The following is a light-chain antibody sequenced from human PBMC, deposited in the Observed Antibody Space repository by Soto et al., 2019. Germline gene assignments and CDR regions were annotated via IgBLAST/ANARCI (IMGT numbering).Light chain of an antibody. Sequence: EIVMTQSPATLSVSPGERATLSCRASQSVSRNLAWYQQKPGQAPRLLIYGASTRATGIPARFSCSGSGTEFTLTISILQSEDFAVYSFQQDNNWHFTFVPGTKVQIK. CDR1: QSVSRN. J-gene: IGKJ3*01. V-gene: IGKV3-15*01. CDR3: QQDNNWHFT. CDR2: GAS.